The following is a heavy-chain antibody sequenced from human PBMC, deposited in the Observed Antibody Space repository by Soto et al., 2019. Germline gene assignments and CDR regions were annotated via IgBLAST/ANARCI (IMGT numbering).Heavy chain of an antibody. J-gene: IGHJ5*02. CDR2: INHRGST. CDR3: ARTYIVTTNWFDP. Sequence: QVHLQQWGAGLLKPSETLSLTCAVYGESFIGYYWTWIRQPPGKGLEWIGEINHRGSTNYNTSLKSRVSISIDTSKNQFSLKLTSVTAADTSVYYCARTYIVTTNWFDPWGQGTLVTVSS. D-gene: IGHD5-12*01. V-gene: IGHV4-34*02. CDR1: GESFIGYY.